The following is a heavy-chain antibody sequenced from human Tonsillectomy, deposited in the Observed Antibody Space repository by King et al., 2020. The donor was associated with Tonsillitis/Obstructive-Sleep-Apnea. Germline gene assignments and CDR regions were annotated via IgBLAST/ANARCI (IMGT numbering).Heavy chain of an antibody. CDR1: GYSFSGFY. CDR2: INPTSGGT. J-gene: IGHJ5*02. D-gene: IGHD3-10*01. V-gene: IGHV1-2*02. Sequence: QLVQSGAEVKKPGASVKVSCKASGYSFSGFYMHWVRQAPGQGLEWMGWINPTSGGTNYAQKFQGRVTMTRDTSISTAYMELRRLTSDDTAVYYCAKEGNNWFDPWGQGTLVTVSS. CDR3: AKEGNNWFDP.